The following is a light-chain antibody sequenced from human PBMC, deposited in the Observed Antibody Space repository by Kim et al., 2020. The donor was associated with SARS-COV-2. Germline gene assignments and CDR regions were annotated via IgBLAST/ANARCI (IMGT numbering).Light chain of an antibody. CDR1: QSVSSY. V-gene: IGKV3-11*01. CDR3: QQRSNWPPGYT. Sequence: PGERATLSCRASQSVSSYLAWYQQKPGQAPRLLIYDASNRATGIPARFSGSGSGTDFTLTISSLEPEDFAVYYCQQRSNWPPGYTFGQGTKLEI. J-gene: IGKJ2*01. CDR2: DAS.